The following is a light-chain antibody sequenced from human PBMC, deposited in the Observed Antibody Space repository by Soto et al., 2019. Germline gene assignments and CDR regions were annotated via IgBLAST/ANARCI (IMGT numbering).Light chain of an antibody. J-gene: IGKJ1*01. Sequence: EIVLTQSPGTLSLSPGERATLSCRASQSVRSNYLAWYQQKPGRAPRLLIYNSNTRATGVPDRFSGSGSGTDFTLAISRLEPEPFALYYCQRYRDLPQTFGQGTKVEMK. CDR3: QRYRDLPQT. V-gene: IGKV3-20*01. CDR2: NSN. CDR1: QSVRSNY.